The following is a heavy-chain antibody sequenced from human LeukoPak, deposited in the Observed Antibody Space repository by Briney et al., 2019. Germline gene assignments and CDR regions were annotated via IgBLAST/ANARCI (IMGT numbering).Heavy chain of an antibody. CDR2: INPSGGST. J-gene: IGHJ4*02. CDR3: ARGAVEGLSFDY. Sequence: GASVKVSCKASGYTFTSYYMHWVRQAPGQGLEWMGIINPSGGSTSYAQKFQGRVTMARDMSTSTVYMELSSLRSEDTAVYYCARGAVEGLSFDYWGQGTLVTVSS. D-gene: IGHD4-23*01. CDR1: GYTFTSYY. V-gene: IGHV1-46*01.